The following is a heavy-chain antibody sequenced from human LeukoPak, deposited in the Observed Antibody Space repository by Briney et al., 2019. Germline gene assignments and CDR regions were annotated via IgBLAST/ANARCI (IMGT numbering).Heavy chain of an antibody. D-gene: IGHD3-10*01. J-gene: IGHJ4*02. CDR1: GFTFSSYA. CDR2: FSGSGGST. V-gene: IGHV3-23*01. Sequence: GGSLRLSCAASGFTFSSYAMSWVRQAPGKGLEWVSTFSGSGGSTHYADSVKGRFTISRDNSKNTLYLQMNSLRAEDTAVYYCARDRMRYYYGSGSYYFDYWGQGTLVTVSS. CDR3: ARDRMRYYYGSGSYYFDY.